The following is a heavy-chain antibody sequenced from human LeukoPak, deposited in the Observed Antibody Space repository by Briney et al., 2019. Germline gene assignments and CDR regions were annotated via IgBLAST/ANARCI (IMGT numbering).Heavy chain of an antibody. CDR2: INTKSGMT. Sequence: ASVKVSCKASGYAFNTFALHWVRQATGQGLEWMGWINTKSGMTGHAQKFQGRFTITKDTSISTVYMELSSLSSEDTAVYFCARVDGSVDYWGQGTLVTVSS. J-gene: IGHJ4*02. CDR1: GYAFNTFA. V-gene: IGHV1-8*01. CDR3: ARVDGSVDY. D-gene: IGHD3-22*01.